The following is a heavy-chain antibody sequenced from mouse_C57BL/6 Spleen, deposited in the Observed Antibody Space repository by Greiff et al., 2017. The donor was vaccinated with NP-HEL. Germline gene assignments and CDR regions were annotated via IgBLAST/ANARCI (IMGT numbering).Heavy chain of an antibody. J-gene: IGHJ4*01. CDR3: ASIYYGNSYAMDY. D-gene: IGHD2-1*01. CDR1: GYTFTSYN. Sequence: SGAELVRPGASVKMSCKASGYTFTSYNMHWVKQTPRQGLEWIGAIYPGNGDTSYNQKFKGKATLTVDKSSSTAYMQLSSLTSEDSAVYFCASIYYGNSYAMDYWGQGTSVTVSS. CDR2: IYPGNGDT. V-gene: IGHV1-12*01.